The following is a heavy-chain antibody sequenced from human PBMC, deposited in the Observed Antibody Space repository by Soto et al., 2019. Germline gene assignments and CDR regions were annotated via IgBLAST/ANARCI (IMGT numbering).Heavy chain of an antibody. CDR1: GASVNNYY. J-gene: IGHJ6*02. CDR3: ARDFTTNYYNYGLDV. CDR2: VLTNGGA. Sequence: QVQLQESGPGLVKPSETLSLICNVSGASVNNYYWSWIRQPAGGGLEWIGRVLTNGGANYNPSLKSRVSMSVDTSKNQFSLNLRSVTAADTAIYFCARDFTTNYYNYGLDVWGQGTTVTV. V-gene: IGHV4-4*07.